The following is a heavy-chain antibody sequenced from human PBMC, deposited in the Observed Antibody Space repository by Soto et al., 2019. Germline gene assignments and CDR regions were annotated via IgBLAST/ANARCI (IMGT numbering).Heavy chain of an antibody. CDR3: ARGGVDCSGGSCNPDYYFAMDV. J-gene: IGHJ6*02. V-gene: IGHV4-39*01. D-gene: IGHD2-15*01. CDR1: GGPISSNSYY. CDR2: IYYSGRT. Sequence: QLQLQESGPGLVKPSETLSLTCTVSGGPISSNSYYWGWSRQPPGKGLEWIGSIYYSGRTYYNPTLKSRATISVDPSKNQVALKLSSVTAADTAVYYCARGGVDCSGGSCNPDYYFAMDVWGQGTTVTVSS.